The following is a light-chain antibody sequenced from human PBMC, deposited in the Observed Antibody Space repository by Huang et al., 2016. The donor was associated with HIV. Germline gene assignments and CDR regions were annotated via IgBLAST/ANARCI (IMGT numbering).Light chain of an antibody. V-gene: IGKV3-11*01. J-gene: IGKJ4*01. Sequence: IVLTQSPATLSWYPGERVTLSCRASQSVGHYIAWYQQHPGQSPRLLIYDTSNRAADTPVRFSGSGSGTDFALTISNLESEDFALYYCQQRSSGVTFGGGTKVQVK. CDR2: DTS. CDR1: QSVGHY. CDR3: QQRSSGVT.